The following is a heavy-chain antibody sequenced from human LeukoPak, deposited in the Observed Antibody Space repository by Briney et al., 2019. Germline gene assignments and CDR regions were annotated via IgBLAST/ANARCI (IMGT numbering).Heavy chain of an antibody. Sequence: GGSLRLSCAASGFTFSSYSMNWVRQAPGKGLEWVSSISSSSSYIYYADSVKGRFTISRDNAKNSLYLQMNSLRAEDTAVYYCARGEFVEMATISLVDWGQGTLVTVSS. J-gene: IGHJ4*02. CDR1: GFTFSSYS. CDR2: ISSSSSYI. D-gene: IGHD5-24*01. V-gene: IGHV3-21*01. CDR3: ARGEFVEMATISLVD.